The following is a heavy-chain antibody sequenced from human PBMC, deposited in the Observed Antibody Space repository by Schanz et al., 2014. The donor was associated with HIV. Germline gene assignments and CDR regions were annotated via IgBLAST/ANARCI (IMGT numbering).Heavy chain of an antibody. D-gene: IGHD1-26*01. CDR2: FIPIFGTT. CDR1: GGTFSSYA. CDR3: ARDRKSGNYDGGFDS. J-gene: IGHJ5*01. Sequence: QVQLVQSGAEVKKPGSSVKVSCKASGGTFSSYAISWVRQAPGQGLEWMGGFIPIFGTTNYAQKFQGRVTITADESTSTTYLELSSLRSEDTAVYYCARDRKSGNYDGGFDSWGQGTLVTVSS. V-gene: IGHV1-69*01.